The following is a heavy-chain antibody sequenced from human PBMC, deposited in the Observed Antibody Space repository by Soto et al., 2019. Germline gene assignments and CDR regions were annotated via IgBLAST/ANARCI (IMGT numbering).Heavy chain of an antibody. D-gene: IGHD3-22*01. V-gene: IGHV1-18*01. J-gene: IGHJ5*02. CDR3: ARDVVYYYDSSGYYWFDP. Sequence: ASVKVSCKASGYTFTSYGISWVRQAPGQGLEWMGWISAYNGNTNYAQKLQGRVTMTTDTSTSTAYMELRSLRSDDTAVYYCARDVVYYYDSSGYYWFDPWGRGTLVTVSS. CDR2: ISAYNGNT. CDR1: GYTFTSYG.